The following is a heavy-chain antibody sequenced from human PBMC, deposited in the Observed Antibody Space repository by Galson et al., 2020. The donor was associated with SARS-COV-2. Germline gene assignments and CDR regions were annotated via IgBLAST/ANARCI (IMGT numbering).Heavy chain of an antibody. Sequence: SETLSLTCAVSGTSISSGSYSWNWIRQPPGKGLECIGHIPHSGGTYYNPSLKSRVTISGDRSKNQFSLRLSSVTAADTAVYYCARLHYGEYAPEAFDIWGPGTRVTVAS. V-gene: IGHV4-30-2*01. CDR3: ARLHYGEYAPEAFDI. CDR1: GTSISSGSYS. D-gene: IGHD4-17*01. CDR2: IPHSGGT. J-gene: IGHJ3*02.